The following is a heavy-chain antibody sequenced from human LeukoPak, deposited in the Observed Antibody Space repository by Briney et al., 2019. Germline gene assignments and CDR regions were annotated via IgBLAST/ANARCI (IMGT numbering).Heavy chain of an antibody. CDR1: GYTFTGYY. CDR2: INPNSGGT. CDR3: ARDFSFPGDSSGYDWFDP. V-gene: IGHV1-2*02. J-gene: IGHJ5*02. Sequence: ASVKVSCKASGYTFTGYYMHWVRQAPGQGLEWMGWINPNSGGTNYAQKFQGRVTMTRDTSISTVYMELSSLRSEDTAVYYCARDFSFPGDSSGYDWFDPWGQGTLVTVSS. D-gene: IGHD3-22*01.